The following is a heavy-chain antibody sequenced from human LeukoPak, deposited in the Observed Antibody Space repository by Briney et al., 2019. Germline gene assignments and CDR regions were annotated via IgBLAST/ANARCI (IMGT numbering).Heavy chain of an antibody. CDR1: GGSISNYY. V-gene: IGHV4-4*09. D-gene: IGHD3-16*01. Sequence: SETLSLTCTVSGGSISNYYWSWIRQPPGKGLEWIGYIYTSGSTNYNPSLKSRVTISVDTSKNQFSLQLSSVTAADTAVYYCARPWGYWGQGTLVTASS. J-gene: IGHJ4*02. CDR2: IYTSGST. CDR3: ARPWGY.